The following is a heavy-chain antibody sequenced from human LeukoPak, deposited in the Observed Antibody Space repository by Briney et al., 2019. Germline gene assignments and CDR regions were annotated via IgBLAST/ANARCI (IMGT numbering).Heavy chain of an antibody. V-gene: IGHV3-30*04. Sequence: GGSLRLSCAASGFTFSSYAMHWVRQAPGKGLEWVAVISYDGSNKYYADSVKGRFTISRDNSKNTLYLQMNSLRAEDTAVYYCAREARDRLIMYNWFDPWGQGTLVTVS. CDR3: AREARDRLIMYNWFDP. D-gene: IGHD5-12*01. J-gene: IGHJ5*02. CDR1: GFTFSSYA. CDR2: ISYDGSNK.